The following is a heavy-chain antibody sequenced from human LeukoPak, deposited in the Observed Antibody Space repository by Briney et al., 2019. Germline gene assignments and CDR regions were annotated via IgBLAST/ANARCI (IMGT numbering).Heavy chain of an antibody. V-gene: IGHV4-34*01. CDR3: ARGSRITIFGVVKNWFDP. D-gene: IGHD3-3*01. Sequence: PSETLSLTCAVYGGSFSGYYWSWIRQPPGKGLEWIGEINHSGSTNYNPSLKSRVTISVDTSKNQFSLKLSSVTAADTAVYYCARGSRITIFGVVKNWFDPWGQATLVTVSS. CDR1: GGSFSGYY. CDR2: INHSGST. J-gene: IGHJ5*02.